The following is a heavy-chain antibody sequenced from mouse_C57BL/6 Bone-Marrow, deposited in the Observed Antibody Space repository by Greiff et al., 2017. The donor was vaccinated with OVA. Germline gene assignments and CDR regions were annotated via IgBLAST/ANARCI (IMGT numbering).Heavy chain of an antibody. CDR3: ARIPPMVTEAMDY. CDR1: GFTFSDYY. J-gene: IGHJ4*01. Sequence: EVMLVESGGGLVQPGGSLKLSCAASGFTFSDYYMYLVRQTPEKRLEWVAYISNGGGSTYYPDTVKGRFTISRDNAKKTLYLQMSRLKSEDTAMYYCARIPPMVTEAMDYWGQGTSVTVSS. D-gene: IGHD2-9*01. V-gene: IGHV5-12*01. CDR2: ISNGGGST.